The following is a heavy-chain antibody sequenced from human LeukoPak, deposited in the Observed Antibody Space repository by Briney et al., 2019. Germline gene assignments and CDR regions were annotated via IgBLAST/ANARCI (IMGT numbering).Heavy chain of an antibody. J-gene: IGHJ6*02. Sequence: GGSLRLSCAASGFTVNSQYMSGVRQAPGKGLEWVSVIYTGGTTHYADSVKGRFTISRDNAKNTLYLQMNSLRAEDTAVYYCARRKVVSAYYYGMDVWGQGTTVTVSS. V-gene: IGHV3-66*01. CDR2: IYTGGTT. CDR1: GFTVNSQY. D-gene: IGHD2-2*01. CDR3: ARRKVVSAYYYGMDV.